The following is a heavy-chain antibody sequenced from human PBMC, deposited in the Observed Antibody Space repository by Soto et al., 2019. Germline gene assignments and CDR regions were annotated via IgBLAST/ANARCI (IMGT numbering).Heavy chain of an antibody. V-gene: IGHV3-23*01. CDR2: VSASGAAN. CDR3: GDGDIGLLRLFDF. CDR1: GFTFTTFG. Sequence: EVQLLQSGGGLVQPGGSLRLSCAASGFTFTTFGMGWVRQAPGKGLEWVASVSASGAANYYADSVKGRFTVSRDNSKNQIYRERNSLSTEDSAVYFCGDGDIGLLRLFDFGGQGTLVTVSS. J-gene: IGHJ4*02. D-gene: IGHD3-9*01.